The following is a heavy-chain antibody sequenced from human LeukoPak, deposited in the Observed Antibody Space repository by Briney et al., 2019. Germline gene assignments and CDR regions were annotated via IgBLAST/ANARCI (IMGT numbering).Heavy chain of an antibody. J-gene: IGHJ4*02. Sequence: GGSLILSCAASGLTLSSYWMHWVRPAPGKGLVWVSRISSDGSSTSYADSVKGRFTISRDNAKNTLYLQMNSLRAEDTAVYYCARGLDYGDYYFDSWGQGTLVIVSS. CDR3: ARGLDYGDYYFDS. V-gene: IGHV3-74*01. CDR2: ISSDGSST. D-gene: IGHD4-17*01. CDR1: GLTLSSYW.